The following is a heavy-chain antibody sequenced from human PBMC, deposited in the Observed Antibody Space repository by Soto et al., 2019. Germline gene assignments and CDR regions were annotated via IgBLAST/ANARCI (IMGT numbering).Heavy chain of an antibody. CDR3: ARGEAYYDSSGYYPKTKYFQH. D-gene: IGHD3-22*01. CDR1: GYTFTSYY. J-gene: IGHJ1*01. Sequence: ASVKVSCKASGYTFTSYYMHWVRQAPGQGLEWMGIINPSGGSTSYAQKFQGRVTMTRDTSTSTVYMELSSLRSEDTAVYYCARGEAYYDSSGYYPKTKYFQHWGQGTLVTVSS. CDR2: INPSGGST. V-gene: IGHV1-46*01.